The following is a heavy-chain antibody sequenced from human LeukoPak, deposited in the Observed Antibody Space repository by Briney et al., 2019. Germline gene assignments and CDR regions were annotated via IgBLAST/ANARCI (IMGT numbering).Heavy chain of an antibody. D-gene: IGHD3-10*01. V-gene: IGHV3-30*18. CDR2: ISFVGSNE. CDR3: AKDREFITMVPNGAFDS. J-gene: IGHJ4*02. Sequence: PGRSLRLSCAASGFTFSSYGMHWVRQAPGKGLEWVAAISFVGSNEYYGDSVKGRSTISRDSSKSTLYLQMNSLRAEDTAVYYCAKDREFITMVPNGAFDSWGQGTLVIVSS. CDR1: GFTFSSYG.